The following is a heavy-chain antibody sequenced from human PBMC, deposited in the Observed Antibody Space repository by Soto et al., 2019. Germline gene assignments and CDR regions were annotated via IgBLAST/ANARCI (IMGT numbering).Heavy chain of an antibody. CDR3: ARAYYYDSRGSYYNWFAP. CDR1: GGSISSYY. D-gene: IGHD3-22*01. Sequence: PSETLSLTCTVSGGSISSYYWSWIRQPPGKGLEWIGYIYYSGSTNYNPSLKSRVTLSVDTSKNQFSLKLSSVTAADTAVYYCARAYYYDSRGSYYNWFAPWGQGPLVTV. J-gene: IGHJ5*02. V-gene: IGHV4-59*01. CDR2: IYYSGST.